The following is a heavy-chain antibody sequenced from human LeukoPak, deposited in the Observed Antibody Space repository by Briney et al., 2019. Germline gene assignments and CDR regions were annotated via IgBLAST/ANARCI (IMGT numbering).Heavy chain of an antibody. Sequence: GGSLRLSCAASGFSFSTYSMNWVRQAPGKGLEWVSSISSRSDYIYYADSVKGRFTISRDNAKNSLYLQMNSLRAEDTAVYYCARGNPGDIVVVPAATNNWFDPWGQGTLVTVSS. CDR2: ISSRSDYI. J-gene: IGHJ5*02. V-gene: IGHV3-21*01. CDR1: GFSFSTYS. D-gene: IGHD2-2*01. CDR3: ARGNPGDIVVVPAATNNWFDP.